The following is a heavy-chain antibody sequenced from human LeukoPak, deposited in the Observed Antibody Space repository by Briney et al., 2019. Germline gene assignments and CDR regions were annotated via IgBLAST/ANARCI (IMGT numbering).Heavy chain of an antibody. CDR1: GFTFSRYW. CDR3: ARGHYYDSSGNSWAPDY. Sequence: GGSLRLSCAASGFTFSRYWMTWVRQGPGKGLEWVANIKEDEGEMNYADSVKGRFTISRDNAKNSLYLQMNSLRVEDTALYYCARGHYYDSSGNSWAPDYWGQGTLVNVYS. D-gene: IGHD3-22*01. V-gene: IGHV3-7*03. CDR2: IKEDEGEM. J-gene: IGHJ4*02.